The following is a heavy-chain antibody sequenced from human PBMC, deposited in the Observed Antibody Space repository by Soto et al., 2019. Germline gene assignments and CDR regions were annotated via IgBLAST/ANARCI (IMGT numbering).Heavy chain of an antibody. J-gene: IGHJ6*02. CDR3: ARPTSETYYYGMDV. CDR2: ISYDGGNK. V-gene: IGHV3-30-3*01. Sequence: GGSLRLSCAASGFTFSSYAMHWVRQAPGKGLEWVAVISYDGGNKYYADSVKGRFTISRDNSKNTLYLQMNSLRAEDTAVYYCARPTSETYYYGMDVWGQGTTVTVSS. CDR1: GFTFSSYA. D-gene: IGHD2-2*01.